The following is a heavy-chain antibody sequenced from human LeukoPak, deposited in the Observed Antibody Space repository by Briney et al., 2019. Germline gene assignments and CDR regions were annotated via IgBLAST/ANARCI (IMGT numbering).Heavy chain of an antibody. CDR2: ISGSGGST. CDR3: AKELPGIVVVITPDAFDI. J-gene: IGHJ3*02. Sequence: GGSLRLSCAASGLTFSSYAMSWVRQAPGKGLEWVSAISGSGGSTYYADSVKGRFTISRDNSKNTLYLQMNSLRAEDTAVYYCAKELPGIVVVITPDAFDIWGQGTMVTVSS. V-gene: IGHV3-23*01. D-gene: IGHD3-22*01. CDR1: GLTFSSYA.